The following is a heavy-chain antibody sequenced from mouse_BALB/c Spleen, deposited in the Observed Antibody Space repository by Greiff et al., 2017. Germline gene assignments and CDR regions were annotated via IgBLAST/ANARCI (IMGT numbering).Heavy chain of an antibody. J-gene: IGHJ3*01. Sequence: EVKLMESGAELVKPGASVKLSCTASGFNIKDTYMHWVKQRPEQGLEWIGRIDPANGNTKYDPKFQGKATITADTSSNTAYLQLSSLTSEDTAVYYCARPPWFAYWGQGTLVTVSA. V-gene: IGHV14-3*02. CDR1: GFNIKDTY. CDR3: ARPPWFAY. CDR2: IDPANGNT.